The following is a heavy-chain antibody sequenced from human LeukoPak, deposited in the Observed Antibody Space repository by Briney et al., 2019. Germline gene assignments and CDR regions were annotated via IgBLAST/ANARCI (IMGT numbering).Heavy chain of an antibody. V-gene: IGHV3-74*01. D-gene: IGHD3-9*01. CDR3: ARDRETYYDILTGYYWYYYYYMDV. CDR1: GFTFSSYW. CDR2: INSDGSSP. Sequence: GGSLRLSCAASGFTFSSYWMHWVRQAPGKGLVWVSRINSDGSSPSYADSVKGRFTISRDNAKNTLYLQMNSLRAEDTAVYYCARDRETYYDILTGYYWYYYYYMDVWGKGTTVTVSS. J-gene: IGHJ6*03.